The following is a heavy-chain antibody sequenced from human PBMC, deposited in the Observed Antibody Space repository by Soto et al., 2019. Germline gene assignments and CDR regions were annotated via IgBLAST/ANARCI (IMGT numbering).Heavy chain of an antibody. J-gene: IGHJ4*02. CDR2: INHSGST. V-gene: IGHV4-34*01. CDR3: ARGGDIVVVPAAPGACFDY. CDR1: GGSFSGYY. Sequence: SETLSLTCAVYGGSFSGYYWSWIRQPPGKGLEWIGEINHSGSTNYNPPLKSRVTISVDTSKNQFSLKLSSVTAADTAVYYCARGGDIVVVPAAPGACFDYWGQGTLVTVSS. D-gene: IGHD2-2*01.